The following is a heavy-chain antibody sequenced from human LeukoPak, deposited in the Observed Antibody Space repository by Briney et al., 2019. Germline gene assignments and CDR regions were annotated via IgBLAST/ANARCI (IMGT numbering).Heavy chain of an antibody. CDR2: ISSGGGSI. J-gene: IGHJ6*03. Sequence: PGGSLRLSCAASGFTFSSYGMISVRQAPGKGLEWVSGISSGGGSIYYADSVKGRFTISRDNSKNTLDLQVNSLRAEDTAVYYCAKGSAACAYDMGVWGKGTTVTVSS. V-gene: IGHV3-23*01. D-gene: IGHD2-15*01. CDR1: GFTFSSYG. CDR3: AKGSAACAYDMGV.